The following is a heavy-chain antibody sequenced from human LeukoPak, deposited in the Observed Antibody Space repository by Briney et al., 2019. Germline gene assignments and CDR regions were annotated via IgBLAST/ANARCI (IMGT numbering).Heavy chain of an antibody. CDR3: ARAYYYGSGSYAFDI. CDR1: GGSISSYY. CDR2: IYYSGST. D-gene: IGHD3-10*01. Sequence: SETLSLTCTVSGGSISSYYWSWIRQPPGKGLEWIGYIYYSGSTDYNPSLKRRVTISVDTSKNQFSLKLSSVTAADTAVYYCARAYYYGSGSYAFDIWGQGTMVTVSS. J-gene: IGHJ3*02. V-gene: IGHV4-59*01.